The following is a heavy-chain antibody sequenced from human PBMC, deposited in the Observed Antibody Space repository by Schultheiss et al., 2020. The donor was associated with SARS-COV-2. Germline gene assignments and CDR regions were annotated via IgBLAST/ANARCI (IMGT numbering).Heavy chain of an antibody. Sequence: SETLSLTCTVSGASLSFDYWSWIRQSPGKGLELIGSIYYTGNTYYNPSLKSRVTISVDMSKNQFSLKLTSVTAADTAVYYCARVRAGYSLNWFDPWGQGTLVTVSS. V-gene: IGHV4-59*05. CDR1: GASLSFDY. CDR2: IYYTGNT. D-gene: IGHD6-13*01. J-gene: IGHJ5*02. CDR3: ARVRAGYSLNWFDP.